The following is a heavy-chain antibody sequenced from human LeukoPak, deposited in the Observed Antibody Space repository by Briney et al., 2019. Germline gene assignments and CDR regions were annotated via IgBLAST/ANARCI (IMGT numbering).Heavy chain of an antibody. CDR2: MNPNSGNT. D-gene: IGHD3-22*01. J-gene: IGHJ6*02. CDR3: ATPIKYYYDSSGYYSYGMDV. Sequence: VASVKVSCKASGYTFTSYDINWVRQATGQGLEWMGWMNPNSGNTGYAQKFQGRVTMTRNTSISTAYMELSSLRPEDTAVYYCATPIKYYYDSSGYYSYGMDVWGQGTTVTVSS. CDR1: GYTFTSYD. V-gene: IGHV1-8*01.